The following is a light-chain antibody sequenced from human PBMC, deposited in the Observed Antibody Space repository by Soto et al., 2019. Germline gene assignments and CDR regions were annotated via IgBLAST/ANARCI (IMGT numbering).Light chain of an antibody. CDR3: RQSYSTLPIT. CDR2: AAS. V-gene: IGKV1-39*01. CDR1: QSISGY. Sequence: DIQMTQSPSSLSASVGDRVTITCRTSQSISGYLNWYRHKPGKAPTRLIYAASTMQGGVPSRFSGSGSGTDFTLTISNLQPEEVVTYYCRQSYSTLPITFGQGTRLEIK. J-gene: IGKJ5*01.